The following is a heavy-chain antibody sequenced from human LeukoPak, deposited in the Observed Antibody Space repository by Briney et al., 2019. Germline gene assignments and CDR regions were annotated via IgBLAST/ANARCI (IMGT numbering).Heavy chain of an antibody. J-gene: IGHJ4*02. D-gene: IGHD2-2*02. CDR1: GFTFSTYW. V-gene: IGHV3-7*03. CDR3: ARVYTGNRWHFDY. Sequence: GGSLRLSCAASGFTFSTYWMSWVRQAPGKGLECVANIKRDGSEKYYVDSVRGRFTIFRDDAKSSLYLQMNSLRAEDTAVYFCARVYTGNRWHFDYWGQGTLVTVSS. CDR2: IKRDGSEK.